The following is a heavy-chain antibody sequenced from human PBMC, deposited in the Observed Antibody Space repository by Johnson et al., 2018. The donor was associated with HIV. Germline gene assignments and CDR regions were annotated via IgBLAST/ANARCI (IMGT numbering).Heavy chain of an antibody. Sequence: VQLVESGGGVVRPGGSLKLSCVGSGFTFEDHGMSWVRQAPGKGLEWVAVTSYDGSNKYYADSVKGRFTLSRDNSKNTLYLQMNSLRAEDTAVYYCAKGGYNWKFDGFDIWGQGTMVTVSS. V-gene: IGHV3-30*18. D-gene: IGHD1-20*01. CDR2: TSYDGSNK. CDR3: AKGGYNWKFDGFDI. J-gene: IGHJ3*02. CDR1: GFTFEDHG.